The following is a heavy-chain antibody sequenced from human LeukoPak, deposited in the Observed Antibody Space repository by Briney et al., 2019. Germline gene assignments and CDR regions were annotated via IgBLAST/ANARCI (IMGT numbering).Heavy chain of an antibody. CDR1: GYTFTNYH. J-gene: IGHJ5*02. Sequence: ASVKVSCKASGYTFTNYHMHWVRQAPGQGLEWMGIINPSGGSTNYAQKFQGRVTMTRDMSTSTVYMELSSLRSEDTAVYYCAREAVTISGLVRTQTTKSPHRFDPWGQGTLATVSS. CDR2: INPSGGST. D-gene: IGHD3-3*01. V-gene: IGHV1-46*01. CDR3: AREAVTISGLVRTQTTKSPHRFDP.